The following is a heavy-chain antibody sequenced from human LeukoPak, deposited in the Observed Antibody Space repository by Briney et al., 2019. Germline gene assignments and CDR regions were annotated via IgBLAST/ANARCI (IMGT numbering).Heavy chain of an antibody. CDR2: IYPGDSDT. J-gene: IGHJ5*02. D-gene: IGHD2-2*01. V-gene: IGHV5-51*01. CDR3: ARQGWGCSSTSCFGFDP. Sequence: GESLKISCKGSGYSFTSYWIGWVRQMPGKGLEWMGIIYPGDSDTRYSPSFQGQVTISADKSISTAYLQWSSLKASDTAMYYCARQGWGCSSTSCFGFDPWGQGTLVTVSS. CDR1: GYSFTSYW.